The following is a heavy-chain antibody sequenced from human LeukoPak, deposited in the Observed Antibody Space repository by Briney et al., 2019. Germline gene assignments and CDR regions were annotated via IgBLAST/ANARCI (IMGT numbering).Heavy chain of an antibody. CDR3: ARDRRHSGIDAFDI. J-gene: IGHJ3*02. CDR2: IWYDGSNK. D-gene: IGHD3-10*01. Sequence: PGGSLRLSCAASGFTFSSYGMHWVRQAPGKGLEWVAVIWYDGSNKYYADSVKGRFTISRDNSKNTLYLQMNSLRAEDTAVYYCARDRRHSGIDAFDIWGQGTMVTVSS. CDR1: GFTFSSYG. V-gene: IGHV3-33*01.